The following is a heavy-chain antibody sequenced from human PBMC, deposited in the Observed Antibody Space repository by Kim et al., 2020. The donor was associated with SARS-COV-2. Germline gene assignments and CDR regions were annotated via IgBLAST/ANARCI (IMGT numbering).Heavy chain of an antibody. CDR3: AKEVVPAAIPYSSILNLDY. Sequence: GGSLRLSCAASGFTFSSYAMSWVRQAPGKGLEWVSAISGSGGSTYYADSVKGRFTISRDNSKNTLYLQMNSLRAEDTAVYYCAKEVVPAAIPYSSILNLDYWGQGTLVTVSS. D-gene: IGHD2-2*01. J-gene: IGHJ4*02. CDR1: GFTFSSYA. CDR2: ISGSGGST. V-gene: IGHV3-23*01.